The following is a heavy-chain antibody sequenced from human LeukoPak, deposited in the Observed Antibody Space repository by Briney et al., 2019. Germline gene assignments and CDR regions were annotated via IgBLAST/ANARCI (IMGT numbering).Heavy chain of an antibody. CDR2: IRYDGSNK. D-gene: IGHD6-19*01. J-gene: IGHJ4*02. CDR1: GFTFSSYG. V-gene: IGHV3-30*02. Sequence: GGSLRLSCAASGFTFSSYGMHWVRQAPGKGLEWVAFIRYDGSNKYYADSVKGRFTISRDNSKDTLYLQMNSLRAEDTAVYYCARDRRLFSVAGVDYWGQGTLVTVSS. CDR3: ARDRRLFSVAGVDY.